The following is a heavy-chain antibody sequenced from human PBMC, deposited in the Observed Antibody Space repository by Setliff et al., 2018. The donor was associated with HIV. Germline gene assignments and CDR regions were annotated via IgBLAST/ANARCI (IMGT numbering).Heavy chain of an antibody. V-gene: IGHV4-59*08. Sequence: SETLSLTCTVSGGSISTYYWSWIRQPPGKGLEWIGEIYFSGHTNYNPSLKSRVTLSLDNSKNQFSLKLTSVTAADTAVYYCARHFPYYDILTLLGWFDPWGQGTLVTVSS. D-gene: IGHD3-9*01. J-gene: IGHJ5*02. CDR1: GGSISTYY. CDR3: ARHFPYYDILTLLGWFDP. CDR2: IYFSGHT.